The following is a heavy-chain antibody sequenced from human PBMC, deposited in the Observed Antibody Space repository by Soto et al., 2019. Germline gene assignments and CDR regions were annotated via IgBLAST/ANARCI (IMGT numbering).Heavy chain of an antibody. CDR1: GFTFSDAW. CDR2: IKSKSDGGPT. CDR3: AILPLLSLILSSYGMAV. J-gene: IGHJ6*02. D-gene: IGHD2-15*01. Sequence: PGGSLRLSCAASGFTFSDAWMSWVRQAPGKGLDWVGRIKSKSDGGPTEYAAPVRGRFTISRDDSKNTLYLQMNSLKTQDTAVYSNAILPLLSLILSSYGMAVCGQGTTVPGS. V-gene: IGHV3-15*01.